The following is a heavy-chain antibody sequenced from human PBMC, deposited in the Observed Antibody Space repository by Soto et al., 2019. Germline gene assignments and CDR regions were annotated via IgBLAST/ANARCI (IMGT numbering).Heavy chain of an antibody. J-gene: IGHJ6*03. D-gene: IGHD3-3*01. CDR3: AKDPSIRDFWSGYYISYYMDV. CDR1: GFTFSSYA. V-gene: IGHV3-23*01. Sequence: GGSLRLSCAASGFTFSSYAMSWVRQAPGKGLEWVSAISGSGGSTYYADSVKGRFTISRDNSKNTLYLQMNSLRAEDTAVYYCAKDPSIRDFWSGYYISYYMDVWGKGTTVTVSS. CDR2: ISGSGGST.